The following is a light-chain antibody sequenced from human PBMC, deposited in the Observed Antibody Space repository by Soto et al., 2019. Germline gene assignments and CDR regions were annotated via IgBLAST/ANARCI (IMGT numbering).Light chain of an antibody. Sequence: EIVLTQSPATLSLSPGERATLSCRASQSVSSYLAWYQQKPGQAPRLLIYDASNRATGIPARFSGSGSGTDFTLTISSLEPEDFAVYYCQQRSHWPTFGGGTKVEI. CDR3: QQRSHWPT. V-gene: IGKV3-11*01. CDR1: QSVSSY. CDR2: DAS. J-gene: IGKJ4*01.